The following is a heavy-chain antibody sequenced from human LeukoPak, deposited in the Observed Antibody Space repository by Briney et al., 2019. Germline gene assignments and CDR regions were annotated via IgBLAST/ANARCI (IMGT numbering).Heavy chain of an antibody. V-gene: IGHV1-69*02. CDR3: ARVRCSGGSCYAAEDYYYGMDV. D-gene: IGHD2-15*01. CDR2: IIPIRGIA. CDR1: GGTFSSYT. J-gene: IGHJ6*02. Sequence: SVKVSCKASGGTFSSYTMNWVRQAPGQGLEWMGRIIPIRGIANYAQKFRGRVTMTGDKSISTAYMELSSLRSEDTAVYYCARVRCSGGSCYAAEDYYYGMDVWGQGTTVTVSS.